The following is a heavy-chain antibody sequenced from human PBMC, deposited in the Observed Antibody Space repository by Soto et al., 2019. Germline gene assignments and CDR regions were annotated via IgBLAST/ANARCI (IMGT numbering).Heavy chain of an antibody. D-gene: IGHD6-13*01. Sequence: QVQLVQSGAEVKKPGYSVKVSCKASGGTFSSYTISWVRQAPGQGLEWMGRLIPILGIANYALMFQGRDTSTADKSTSTAYMELSSLRSEDTAVYDCARDEGLGSSRANWFDPWGQGTLVTVSS. V-gene: IGHV1-69*08. CDR3: ARDEGLGSSRANWFDP. CDR2: LIPILGIA. CDR1: GGTFSSYT. J-gene: IGHJ5*02.